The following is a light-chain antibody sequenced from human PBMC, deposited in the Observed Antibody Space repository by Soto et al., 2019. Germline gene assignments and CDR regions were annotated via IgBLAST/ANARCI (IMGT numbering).Light chain of an antibody. CDR2: GVR. CDR3: SSYTITSAYWV. J-gene: IGLJ3*02. Sequence: QSALTQPTSVSGSPGQSITISCTGNSNDIGAYNYVSWYQQHPGKAPRLLIHGVRNRPSGISSRFSASKSGLTASLTISGLQAEDEADYYCSSYTITSAYWVFGGGTKLTVL. CDR1: SNDIGAYNY. V-gene: IGLV2-14*01.